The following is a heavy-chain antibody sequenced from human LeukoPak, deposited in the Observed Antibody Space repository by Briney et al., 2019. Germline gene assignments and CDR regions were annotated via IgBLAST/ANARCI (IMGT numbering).Heavy chain of an antibody. CDR3: ANEQHYYDSSGYYSGC. Sequence: QTGGSLRLSCAASGFTFSSYEMNWVRQAPGKGLEWLSYISSSGSTIYYADSVKGRFTISRDNAKNSLYLQMNSLRAEDTAVYYCANEQHYYDSSGYYSGCWGQGTLVTVSS. CDR2: ISSSGSTI. D-gene: IGHD3-22*01. CDR1: GFTFSSYE. V-gene: IGHV3-48*03. J-gene: IGHJ4*02.